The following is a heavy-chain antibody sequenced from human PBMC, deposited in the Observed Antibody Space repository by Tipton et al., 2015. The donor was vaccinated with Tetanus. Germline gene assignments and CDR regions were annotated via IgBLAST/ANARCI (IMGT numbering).Heavy chain of an antibody. CDR1: GYTFTGHY. Sequence: QLVQSGAEVKRPGASVKVSCKASGYTFTGHYIHWVRQAPGQGLEWMGWISPNSGVTNHGKKFQGRVTMTRDTSITTAYMELSSLTSDDTAVYYCARDSTRTPRPPWFDPWGQGTLVTVSS. J-gene: IGHJ5*02. D-gene: IGHD6-6*01. CDR2: ISPNSGVT. CDR3: ARDSTRTPRPPWFDP. V-gene: IGHV1-2*02.